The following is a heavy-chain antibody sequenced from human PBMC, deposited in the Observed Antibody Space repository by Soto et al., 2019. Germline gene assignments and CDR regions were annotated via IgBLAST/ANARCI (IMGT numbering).Heavy chain of an antibody. CDR2: IWYDGSNK. J-gene: IGHJ4*02. Sequence: GGSLRLSCAASGFTFSSYGMHWVRQAPGKGLEWVAVIWYDGSNKYYADSVKGRFTISRDNSKNTLYLQMNSLRAEDTAVYYCARDKASSSSPDYYFDYWGQGTLVTVSS. CDR1: GFTFSSYG. V-gene: IGHV3-33*01. CDR3: ARDKASSSSPDYYFDY. D-gene: IGHD6-6*01.